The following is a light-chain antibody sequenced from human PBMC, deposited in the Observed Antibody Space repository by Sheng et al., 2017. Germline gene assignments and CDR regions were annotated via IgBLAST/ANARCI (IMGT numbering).Light chain of an antibody. V-gene: IGKV1-5*03. CDR2: MAS. J-gene: IGKJ1*01. CDR3: QQYNTYSRT. CDR1: QIVNTW. Sequence: DIQMTQSPSTLSASVGERVTITCRASQIVNTWLAWYQQKPGKATKLLIYMASSLETGVPSRFSGSGSGTEFTLTISSLQPDDFATYYCQQYNTYSRTFGQGTKVELK.